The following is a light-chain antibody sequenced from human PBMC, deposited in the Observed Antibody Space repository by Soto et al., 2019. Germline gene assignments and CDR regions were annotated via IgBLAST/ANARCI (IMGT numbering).Light chain of an antibody. J-gene: IGKJ1*01. CDR3: QCYSSYPWT. Sequence: DIQMTQSPSTLSASLGDRVSITCLASQSCRNWLAWYQQKAGKAPRLLIYDASTLQSGVPSRFSGSGSGTEFSLTISSLQPDDFGTYYCQCYSSYPWTFGQGTKV. V-gene: IGKV1-5*01. CDR2: DAS. CDR1: QSCRNW.